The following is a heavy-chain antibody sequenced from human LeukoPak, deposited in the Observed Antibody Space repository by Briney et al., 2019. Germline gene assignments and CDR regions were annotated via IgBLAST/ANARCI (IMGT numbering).Heavy chain of an antibody. CDR1: GFTFSSYA. J-gene: IGHJ4*02. D-gene: IGHD2-8*01. CDR3: ARDSLNY. Sequence: PGGSLRLSCAASGFTFSSYAMHWLRQAPGKGLEWEAVISYDGSNKYYADSVKGRFTISRDNSKNTLYLQMNSLRAEDTAGYYCARDSLNYWGQGTLVTVST. V-gene: IGHV3-30-3*01. CDR2: ISYDGSNK.